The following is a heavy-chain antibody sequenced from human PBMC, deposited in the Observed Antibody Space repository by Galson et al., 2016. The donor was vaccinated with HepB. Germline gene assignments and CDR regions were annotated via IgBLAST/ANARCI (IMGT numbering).Heavy chain of an antibody. J-gene: IGHJ4*02. CDR2: LWSDGTNK. CDR1: GFDFSNYA. V-gene: IGHV3-33*01. D-gene: IGHD6-6*01. CDR3: ATPHVASSSFDS. Sequence: SLRLSCAASGFDFSNYAMHWVLQAPGKGLQWVAFLWSDGTNKYYTDSVKGRFTISRDNSKNTLYLQMNSLSAEDTAVYYCATPHVASSSFDSWGQGTLVTVSS.